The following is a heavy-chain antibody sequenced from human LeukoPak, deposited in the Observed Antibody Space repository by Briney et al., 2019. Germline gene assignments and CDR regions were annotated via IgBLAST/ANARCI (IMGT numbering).Heavy chain of an antibody. CDR1: GFTSSRYW. D-gene: IGHD2-15*01. J-gene: IGHJ6*03. Sequence: PGGSLRLSCAASGFTSSRYWMSWVRQAPGKGLEWVANIKEDGSEKYYVDSVKGRLTISRDNAKNSLSLQIKSLRAEDTAVYYCARQKAVVVVAATPDEDYGDYVDYYYYMDVWGKGTTVTVPS. CDR3: ARQKAVVVVAATPDEDYGDYVDYYYYMDV. V-gene: IGHV3-7*01. CDR2: IKEDGSEK.